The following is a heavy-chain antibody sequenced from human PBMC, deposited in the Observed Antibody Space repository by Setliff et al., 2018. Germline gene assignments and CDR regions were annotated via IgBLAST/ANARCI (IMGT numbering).Heavy chain of an antibody. CDR3: ARDDYDSGGYYYGSFDV. J-gene: IGHJ3*01. V-gene: IGHV4-61*02. D-gene: IGHD3-22*01. CDR1: GGSISGGGYY. CDR2: IFSGGST. Sequence: SETLSLTCSVSGGSISGGGYYWNWIRQPAGKGLEWIGRIFSGGSTTHYSPSLKSRLSMSIDTSKSQFSPRLSSVTAADTAVYYCARDDYDSGGYYYGSFDVWGQGTLVTVSS.